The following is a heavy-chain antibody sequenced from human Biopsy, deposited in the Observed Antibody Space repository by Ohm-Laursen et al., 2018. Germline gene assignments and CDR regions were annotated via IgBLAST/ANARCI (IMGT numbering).Heavy chain of an antibody. J-gene: IGHJ5*02. D-gene: IGHD3-22*01. CDR2: IFYSGNT. V-gene: IGHV4-31*01. CDR3: ARGDYFDSNGYFWFDP. Sequence: SGTLSLTCTVSGGSISSGGSYWSWIRQRPGKGLEWIGYIFYSGNTYYNPSLKNLITISGDTSKNQFSLKLNSVTAADTAVYYCARGDYFDSNGYFWFDPWGQGTLVTVSS. CDR1: GGSISSGGSY.